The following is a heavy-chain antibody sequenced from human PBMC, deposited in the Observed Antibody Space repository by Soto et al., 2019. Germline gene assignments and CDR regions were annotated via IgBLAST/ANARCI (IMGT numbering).Heavy chain of an antibody. J-gene: IGHJ4*02. Sequence: GGSLRLSCAASGFTFSSYSMNWARQAPGKGLEWVSSISSSSSYIYYADSVKGRFTISRDNAKNSLYLQMNSLRAEDTAVYYCARDGKGAAYTNGPYYFDYWGQGALVNVSS. CDR3: ARDGKGAAYTNGPYYFDY. D-gene: IGHD2-8*01. CDR2: ISSSSSYI. CDR1: GFTFSSYS. V-gene: IGHV3-21*01.